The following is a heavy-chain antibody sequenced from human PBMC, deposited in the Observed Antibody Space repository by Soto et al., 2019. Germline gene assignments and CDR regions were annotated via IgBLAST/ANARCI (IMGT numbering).Heavy chain of an antibody. D-gene: IGHD6-19*01. V-gene: IGHV3-30*18. CDR1: GFTFRSYG. CDR2: ISYDGSNK. J-gene: IGHJ4*02. CDR3: AKDYGSGWTMGDF. Sequence: QVQLVESGGGVVQPGRSPRLSCAASGFTFRSYGMHWVRQAPGKGLEWVAVISYDGSNKFYADSVKGRFTISRDNSKNTRYLQVNSLRAEDTAMYYCAKDYGSGWTMGDFWGQGTLVTVSS.